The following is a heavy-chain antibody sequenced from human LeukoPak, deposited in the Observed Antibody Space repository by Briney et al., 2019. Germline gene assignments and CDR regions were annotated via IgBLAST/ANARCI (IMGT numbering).Heavy chain of an antibody. J-gene: IGHJ6*03. D-gene: IGHD7-27*01. CDR2: IQYDTTNK. CDR3: VKDSKLGALYYYYMDV. CDR1: GFNFNNYG. Sequence: GGSLRLSCAASGFNFNNYGMHWVRQAPGKGLEWVAFIQYDTTNKYYADSMKGRFSISRDNSKKTLYLQMNSLRAEDTAVYYCVKDSKLGALYYYYMDVWGKGTTVTVAS. V-gene: IGHV3-30*02.